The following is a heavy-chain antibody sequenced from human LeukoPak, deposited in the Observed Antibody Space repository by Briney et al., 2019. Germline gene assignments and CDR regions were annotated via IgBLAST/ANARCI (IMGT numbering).Heavy chain of an antibody. Sequence: SETLSLTCAVSGVSFNDYYWSWVRQPPGKGLEWIGEINHSGYTNDSPSLKSRVTISIDTSRKQFSLNLRTVTVADTAVYYCTRMTTGHDYWGQGTLVTVSS. CDR1: GVSFNDYY. CDR3: TRMTTGHDY. J-gene: IGHJ4*02. CDR2: INHSGYT. D-gene: IGHD4-17*01. V-gene: IGHV4-34*01.